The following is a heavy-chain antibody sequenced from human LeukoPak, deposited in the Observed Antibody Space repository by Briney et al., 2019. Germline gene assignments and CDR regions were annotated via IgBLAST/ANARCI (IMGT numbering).Heavy chain of an antibody. CDR2: ISGSGGST. CDR1: GFTFSSYS. J-gene: IGHJ4*02. Sequence: GGSLRLSCAASGFTFSSYSMNWVRQAPGKGLEWVSAISGSGGSTYYADSVKGRFTISRDNSKNTLYLQMNSLRAEDTAVYYCAKESPPPILAAAGTNFDYWGQGTLVTVSS. CDR3: AKESPPPILAAAGTNFDY. V-gene: IGHV3-23*01. D-gene: IGHD6-13*01.